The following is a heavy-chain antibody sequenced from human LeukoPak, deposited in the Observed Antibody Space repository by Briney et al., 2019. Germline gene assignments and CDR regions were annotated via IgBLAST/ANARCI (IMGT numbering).Heavy chain of an antibody. D-gene: IGHD3-22*01. CDR2: IYTSGST. CDR1: GGSISSGSYY. CDR3: ARVSYDSSGYRNAFDI. Sequence: SETLSLTCTVSGGSISSGSYYWSWIRQPAGKGLEWIGRIYTSGSTNYNPSLKGRVTISVDTSKNQFSLKLSSVTAADTAVYYCARVSYDSSGYRNAFDIWGQGTMVTVSS. V-gene: IGHV4-61*02. J-gene: IGHJ3*02.